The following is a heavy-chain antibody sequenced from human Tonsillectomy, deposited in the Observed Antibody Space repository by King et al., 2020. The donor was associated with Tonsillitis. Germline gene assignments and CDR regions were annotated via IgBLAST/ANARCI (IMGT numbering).Heavy chain of an antibody. D-gene: IGHD4-17*01. J-gene: IGHJ4*02. Sequence: VQLVESGGGLVKPGGSLRLSCAASGFTFSDYYMSWIRQAPGKGLEWVSYISRSSTYTNYADSVKGRFIISRDNARNSLYLQMNSLRDEDTAVYYCARGDYVQTPLVQGNFDFWGQGTLVTVSS. CDR3: ARGDYVQTPLVQGNFDF. V-gene: IGHV3-11*05. CDR2: ISRSSTYT. CDR1: GFTFSDYY.